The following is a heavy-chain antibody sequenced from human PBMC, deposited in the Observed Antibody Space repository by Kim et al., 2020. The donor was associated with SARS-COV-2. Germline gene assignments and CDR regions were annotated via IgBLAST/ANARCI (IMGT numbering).Heavy chain of an antibody. D-gene: IGHD6-19*01. Sequence: DSLKRRCTISRDNSTNTLYLQMNSLRAEDSALYYCAKDQVAGDEKWLFDSWGQGTLVTVSS. CDR3: AKDQVAGDEKWLFDS. V-gene: IGHV3-23*01. J-gene: IGHJ5*01.